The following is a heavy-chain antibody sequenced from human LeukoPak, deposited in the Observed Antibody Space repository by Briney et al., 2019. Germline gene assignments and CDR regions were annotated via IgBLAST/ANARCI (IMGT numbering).Heavy chain of an antibody. Sequence: GGSMRLSCAAYGFTFSTYAMSWIRQIPGKGLEWVSAISGSDDGTYYADSVKGRFTIPRDNSRNTLYLQTNTLRAEDTAVYFCAKSPVSSCRGSFCFPFDYWGQGNLVTVSS. CDR2: ISGSDDGT. CDR1: GFTFSTYA. CDR3: AKSPVSSCRGSFCFPFDY. J-gene: IGHJ4*02. D-gene: IGHD2-15*01. V-gene: IGHV3-23*01.